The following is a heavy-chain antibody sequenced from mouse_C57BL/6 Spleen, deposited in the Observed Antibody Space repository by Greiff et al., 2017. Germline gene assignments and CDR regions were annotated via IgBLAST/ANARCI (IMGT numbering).Heavy chain of an antibody. CDR1: GFTFSSYG. Sequence: DVHLVESGGDLVKPGGSLKLSCAASGFTFSSYGMSWVRQTPDKRLEWVATISSGGSYTYYPDSVKGRFTISRDNAKNTLYLQMSSLMAEDTAMYYCARDTTVVATDAMDDWGQGTSVTVSS. V-gene: IGHV5-6*01. D-gene: IGHD1-1*01. CDR3: ARDTTVVATDAMDD. J-gene: IGHJ4*01. CDR2: ISSGGSYT.